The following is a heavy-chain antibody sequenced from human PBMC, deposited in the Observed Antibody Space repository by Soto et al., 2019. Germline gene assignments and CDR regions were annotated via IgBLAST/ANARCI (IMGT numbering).Heavy chain of an antibody. J-gene: IGHJ5*02. CDR2: INHSGTT. Sequence: KPSETLSLTCGVYGGSFTAYQWNWIRQSPGQGLEWIGEINHSGTTKYNPSLASRINLSVDTSKKQFSLKMFSVTAADTAIYYCARGWRSDPWGQGTQVTVSS. CDR1: GGSFTAYQ. CDR3: ARGWRSDP. V-gene: IGHV4-34*01. D-gene: IGHD1-1*01.